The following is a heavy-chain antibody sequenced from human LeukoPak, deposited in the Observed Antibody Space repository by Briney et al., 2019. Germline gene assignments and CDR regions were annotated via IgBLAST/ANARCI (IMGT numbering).Heavy chain of an antibody. D-gene: IGHD3-22*01. Sequence: SGPTLVKPTQPLTLTCTFSGFSLSTSGVGVGWICQPPGKALQWLALIYWDDDKRYSPSLKSRLTITKDTSKNQVVLTMTNMDPVDTATYYCAHCSGYYDSSGYYQTPYFDYWGQGTLVTVSS. J-gene: IGHJ4*02. CDR2: IYWDDDK. V-gene: IGHV2-5*02. CDR1: GFSLSTSGVG. CDR3: AHCSGYYDSSGYYQTPYFDY.